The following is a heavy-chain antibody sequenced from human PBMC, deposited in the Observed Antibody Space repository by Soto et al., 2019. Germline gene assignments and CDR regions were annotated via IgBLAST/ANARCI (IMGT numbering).Heavy chain of an antibody. CDR2: SIPTFGTA. J-gene: IGHJ5*02. CDR1: GGTFSDYA. CDR3: ARGRGLGAAYRGFDP. V-gene: IGHV1-69*01. D-gene: IGHD4-4*01. Sequence: QVQLVQSGAEVKKPGSSVKVSCKASGGTFSDYAINWVRQAPGQGLEWMGGSIPTFGTASYAQKFQGRVTITADESTNTAYMELSNLRSEDTAVYYCARGRGLGAAYRGFDPWGLGTLVTVSS.